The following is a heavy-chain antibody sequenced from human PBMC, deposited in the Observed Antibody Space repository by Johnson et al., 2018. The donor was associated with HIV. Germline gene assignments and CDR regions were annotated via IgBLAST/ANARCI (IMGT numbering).Heavy chain of an antibody. Sequence: VQLVESGGGLVQPGRSLRLSCAASGFTFDDYAMHWVRQAPGKGLEWVSGISWNSGRIGYADSVKGRFTISRDNFKNTLYLQMNSLRVEDTAVYYCAEGGPTSGDTLDIWGHSTMVTVSS. CDR3: AEGGPTSGDTLDI. CDR1: GFTFDDYA. D-gene: IGHD1-26*01. CDR2: ISWNSGRI. V-gene: IGHV3-9*01. J-gene: IGHJ3*02.